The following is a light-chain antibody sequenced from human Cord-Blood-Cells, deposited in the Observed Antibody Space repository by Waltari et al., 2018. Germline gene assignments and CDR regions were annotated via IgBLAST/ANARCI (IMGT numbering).Light chain of an antibody. Sequence: EIVLTQSPGTLSLSPGERATLSCGAGQSVSSSYLAWYQQKPGQAPRLLIYGASSRATGSPDRFIGSESVTDFTLAISRLEPEDFAVYYCQQYGSSPITVGQGTRLEIK. CDR2: GAS. V-gene: IGKV3-20*01. CDR1: QSVSSSY. CDR3: QQYGSSPIT. J-gene: IGKJ5*01.